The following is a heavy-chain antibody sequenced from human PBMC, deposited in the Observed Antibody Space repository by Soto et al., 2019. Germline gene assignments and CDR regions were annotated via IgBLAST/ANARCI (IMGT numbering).Heavy chain of an antibody. J-gene: IGHJ4*02. V-gene: IGHV3-74*01. CDR2: IDSDGTST. CDR3: VRDAGHSSTWYRNYFDY. Sequence: EVQLVESGGGLVQPGGSLTLSCAASGFTFKNYWMHWVRRAPGKGLVWVSRIDSDGTSTKYADSVKGRFLISSDNSKNTLSLQMNSLRAEDTAVYYCVRDAGHSSTWYRNYFDYWGQGHLVTVAS. D-gene: IGHD6-13*01. CDR1: GFTFKNYW.